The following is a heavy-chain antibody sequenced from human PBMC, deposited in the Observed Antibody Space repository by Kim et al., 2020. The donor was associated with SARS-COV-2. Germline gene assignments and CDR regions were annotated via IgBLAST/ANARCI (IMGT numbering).Heavy chain of an antibody. CDR3: ARGVKVPAAIWISYYYYYMDV. CDR1: GYTFTSYD. D-gene: IGHD2-2*01. Sequence: ASVKVSCKASGYTFTSYDINWVRQATGQGLEWMGWMNPNSGNTGYAQKFQGRVTMTRNTSISTAYMELSSLRSEDTAVYYCARGVKVPAAIWISYYYYYMDVWGKGTTVTVYS. CDR2: MNPNSGNT. J-gene: IGHJ6*03. V-gene: IGHV1-8*01.